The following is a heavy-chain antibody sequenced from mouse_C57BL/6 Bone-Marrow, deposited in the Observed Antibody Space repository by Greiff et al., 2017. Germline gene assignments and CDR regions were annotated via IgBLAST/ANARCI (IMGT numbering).Heavy chain of an antibody. CDR1: GYTFTSYW. D-gene: IGHD2-5*01. CDR3: ERNSKGAMDY. Sequence: QVQLQQSGAELVRPGTSVKLSCKASGYTFTSYWMHWVKQRPGQGLEWIGVIDPSDSYTNYNQKFKGKATLTVDTSSSTAYMQLSSLTSEDSAVYYCERNSKGAMDYWGQGTSVTVSS. CDR2: IDPSDSYT. V-gene: IGHV1-59*01. J-gene: IGHJ4*01.